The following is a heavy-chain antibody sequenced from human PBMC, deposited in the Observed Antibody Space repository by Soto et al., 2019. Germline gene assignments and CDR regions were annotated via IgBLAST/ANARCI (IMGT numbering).Heavy chain of an antibody. Sequence: GGSLRLSCAASGFTFSSYAMSWVRQAPGKGLEWVSAISGSGGSTYYADSVKGRFTISRDNSKNTLYLQMNSLRAEDTAVYYCAKDRGPTRQSVVPAAIELDYWGQGTLVTVSS. CDR1: GFTFSSYA. D-gene: IGHD2-2*01. CDR2: ISGSGGST. J-gene: IGHJ4*02. CDR3: AKDRGPTRQSVVPAAIELDY. V-gene: IGHV3-23*01.